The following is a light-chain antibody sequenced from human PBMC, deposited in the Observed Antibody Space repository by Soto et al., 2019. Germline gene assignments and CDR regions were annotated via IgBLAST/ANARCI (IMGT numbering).Light chain of an antibody. Sequence: QSALTQPASVSGSPGQSITISCTGTSSDVGGYDYVSWYQQHPGTAPKLMIYEVSNRPSGVSNRFSGSKSGNTASLTISGLQAEDEAVYYCSSYASSGGHNYVFATGTKVTVL. V-gene: IGLV2-14*01. CDR1: SSDVGGYDY. CDR2: EVS. CDR3: SSYASSGGHNYV. J-gene: IGLJ1*01.